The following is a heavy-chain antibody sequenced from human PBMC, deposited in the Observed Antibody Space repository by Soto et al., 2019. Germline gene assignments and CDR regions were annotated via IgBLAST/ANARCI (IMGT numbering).Heavy chain of an antibody. J-gene: IGHJ6*02. CDR2: IYYSGST. D-gene: IGHD4-4*01. V-gene: IGHV4-59*01. CDR3: ARGSNQFYYYYYGMDV. CDR1: GGSISSYY. Sequence: SETLSLSCTVSGGSISSYYWSWIRQPPGKGLEWIGYIYYSGSTNYNPSLKSRVTISVDTSKNQFSLKLSSVTAADTAVYYCARGSNQFYYYYYGMDVWGQGTTVTVSS.